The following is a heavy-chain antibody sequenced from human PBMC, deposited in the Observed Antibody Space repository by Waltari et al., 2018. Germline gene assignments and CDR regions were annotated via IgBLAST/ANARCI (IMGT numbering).Heavy chain of an antibody. CDR3: ARSSGYYSFSY. V-gene: IGHV4-38-2*01. CDR2: IFHSGRT. Sequence: QLQMQESGPGLVKPPETLSLTRDAPGYSTSSGYFGGWNRQHPGKGLEWIGSIFHSGRTYYNPSLKSRVTLSVDTSKNQSSLKLSSVTAADTAVYYCARSSGYYSFSYWGQGTLVTVSS. CDR1: GYSTSSGYF. J-gene: IGHJ4*02. D-gene: IGHD3-22*01.